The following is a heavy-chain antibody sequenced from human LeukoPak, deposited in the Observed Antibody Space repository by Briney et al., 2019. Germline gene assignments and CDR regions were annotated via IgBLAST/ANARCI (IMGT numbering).Heavy chain of an antibody. CDR1: GFTFSSYA. V-gene: IGHV3-23*01. Sequence: GGSLRLSCAASGFTFSSYAMSWVRQAPGKGLEWVSAVSGSGGSTYYADSVKGRFTISRDNSKNTLYLQMNSLRAEDTAVYYCAKDLISFSNTWIYSFDFWGQGTLVTVSS. CDR3: AKDLISFSNTWIYSFDF. D-gene: IGHD6-13*01. CDR2: VSGSGGST. J-gene: IGHJ4*02.